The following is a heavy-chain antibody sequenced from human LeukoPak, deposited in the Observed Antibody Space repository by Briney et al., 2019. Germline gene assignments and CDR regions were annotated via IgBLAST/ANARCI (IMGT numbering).Heavy chain of an antibody. Sequence: SETLSLTCAVYGGSFSGYYWSWIRQPPGKGLEWIGEINHSGSTNYNPSLKSRVTISVDTSKNQFSLKLSSVTAEDTAVYYCARGPGLVGAAGPTPQFDYWGQGTLVTVSS. J-gene: IGHJ4*02. D-gene: IGHD1-26*01. CDR2: INHSGST. V-gene: IGHV4-34*01. CDR3: ARGPGLVGAAGPTPQFDY. CDR1: GGSFSGYY.